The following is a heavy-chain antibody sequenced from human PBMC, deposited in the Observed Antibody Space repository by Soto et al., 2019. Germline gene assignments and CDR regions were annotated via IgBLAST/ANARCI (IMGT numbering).Heavy chain of an antibody. V-gene: IGHV4-4*02. D-gene: IGHD4-17*01. Sequence: QVQLQESGPRLAKPSGTLSLTCSVSGGSIRTDTWWSWVRQTPRKGLEWIGEVYNSGNTAYNPSLKGRATISVDRSKNRFSLNVNSVTAADTAVYYCARGYGDYEEWGQGTLVTVS. CDR1: GGSIRTDTW. J-gene: IGHJ4*02. CDR2: VYNSGNT. CDR3: ARGYGDYEE.